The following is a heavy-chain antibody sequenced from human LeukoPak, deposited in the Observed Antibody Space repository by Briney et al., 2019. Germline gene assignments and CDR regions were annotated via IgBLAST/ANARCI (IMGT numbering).Heavy chain of an antibody. D-gene: IGHD5-12*01. CDR3: ARVRYKVDIGATVLGGFDY. J-gene: IGHJ4*02. CDR2: INWNGGST. Sequence: PPGGSLRLSCAASGFTFDDYGMSWVRQAPGKGLEWVSGINWNGGSTGYADSVKGRFTISRDNAKNSLYLQMNSLRAEAPALYYCARVRYKVDIGATVLGGFDYWGQGTLVTVSS. V-gene: IGHV3-20*04. CDR1: GFTFDDYG.